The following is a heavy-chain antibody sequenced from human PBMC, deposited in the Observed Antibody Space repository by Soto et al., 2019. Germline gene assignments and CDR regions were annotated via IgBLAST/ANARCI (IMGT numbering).Heavy chain of an antibody. V-gene: IGHV4-31*03. CDR2: IYYSGST. J-gene: IGHJ6*02. D-gene: IGHD3-22*01. Sequence: PSETLSLTCTVSGASMSSGGYYWSWIRQHPGKGLEWIGYIYYSGSTYYNPSLKSRVTISVDTSKNQFSLKLSSVTAADTAVYYCAGSGYYHSSGMDVWGQGTTVTVSS. CDR1: GASMSSGGYY. CDR3: AGSGYYHSSGMDV.